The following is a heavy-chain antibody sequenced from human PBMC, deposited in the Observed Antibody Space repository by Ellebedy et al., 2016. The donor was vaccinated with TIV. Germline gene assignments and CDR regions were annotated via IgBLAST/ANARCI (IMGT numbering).Heavy chain of an antibody. CDR1: GGSISRYY. CDR3: ARGKSTLYRSIVARPYDY. CDR2: IYYRGST. V-gene: IGHV4-59*12. D-gene: IGHD6-6*01. J-gene: IGHJ4*02. Sequence: MPGGSLRLSCTVPGGSISRYYWSWIRQPPGKGLEWIGYIYYRGSTNYNPSLKSRVTISVDTSKNQFSLKVNSVTATDTAVYYCARGKSTLYRSIVARPYDYWGQGTLVTVSS.